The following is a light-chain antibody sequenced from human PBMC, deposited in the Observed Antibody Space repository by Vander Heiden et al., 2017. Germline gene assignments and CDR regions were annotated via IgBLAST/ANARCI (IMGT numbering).Light chain of an antibody. J-gene: IGLJ2*01. CDR2: DVN. Sequence: SALTQPRSVSGSPGQSVTISCTGTSSDVGGSNDVSWYQQHPGKAPKFIIYDVNKRPSGVPDRFSASKSGNTAALTISGLQTEDEADYYCAYAGTDNLIFGGGTRLTVL. CDR3: CAYAGTDNLI. V-gene: IGLV2-11*01. CDR1: SSDVGGSND.